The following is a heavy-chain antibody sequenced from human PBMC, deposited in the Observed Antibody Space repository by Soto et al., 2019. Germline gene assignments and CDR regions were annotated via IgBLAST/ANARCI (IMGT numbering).Heavy chain of an antibody. J-gene: IGHJ4*02. CDR1: GFSFSSYA. Sequence: QVKLVESGVGVVQPGRSLRLSCAASGFSFSSYAMHWVRQAPGKGLEWLSFISYDGRNEYYADSVKGRFTVSRDSSENTLYLQINTLKPEDTAVYYCARDGCPNGVCFNDYWGQGTLVTVSP. V-gene: IGHV3-30*04. CDR2: ISYDGRNE. D-gene: IGHD2-8*01. CDR3: ARDGCPNGVCFNDY.